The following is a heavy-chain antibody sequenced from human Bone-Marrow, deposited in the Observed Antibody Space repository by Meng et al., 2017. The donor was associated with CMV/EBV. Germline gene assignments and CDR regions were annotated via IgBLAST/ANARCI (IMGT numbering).Heavy chain of an antibody. V-gene: IGHV1-18*04. Sequence: ASVKVSCKASGYTFTSYGISWVRQAPGQGLEWMGWISAYNGNTNYAQKLQGRVTMTTDTYTSTSYMELRSLRSDDTAVYYCARDRAAAAGTRVDYWGQGTLVTVSS. CDR1: GYTFTSYG. D-gene: IGHD6-13*01. CDR2: ISAYNGNT. J-gene: IGHJ4*02. CDR3: ARDRAAAAGTRVDY.